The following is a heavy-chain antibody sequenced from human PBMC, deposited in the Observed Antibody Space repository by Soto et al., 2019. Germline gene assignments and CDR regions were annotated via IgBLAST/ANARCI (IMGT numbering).Heavy chain of an antibody. J-gene: IGHJ3*02. D-gene: IGHD3-3*01. CDR1: GGTFSGYA. V-gene: IGHV1-69*06. Sequence: GALVKVYCKAAGGTFSGYAISWGRKDTGQGLEWMGGIIPIFGTANYAQKFQGRVTITADKSTSTAYMELSSLRSEDTAVYYCARVLRFLEWPQGAFDIWGQGTMVTVSS. CDR3: ARVLRFLEWPQGAFDI. CDR2: IIPIFGTA.